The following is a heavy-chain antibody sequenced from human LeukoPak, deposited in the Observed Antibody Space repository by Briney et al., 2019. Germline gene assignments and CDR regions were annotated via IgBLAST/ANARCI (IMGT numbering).Heavy chain of an antibody. CDR3: ASISYGDYSFDY. Sequence: ASVTVSCKASGGTFSSYDISWVRQAPGQGLEWIGGITPIFGTPNYAQKFQGRVTITADESTRTAYMELRSLRSDDTAVYYCASISYGDYSFDYWGQGTLVTVSS. D-gene: IGHD4-17*01. CDR2: ITPIFGTP. V-gene: IGHV1-69*13. J-gene: IGHJ4*02. CDR1: GGTFSSYD.